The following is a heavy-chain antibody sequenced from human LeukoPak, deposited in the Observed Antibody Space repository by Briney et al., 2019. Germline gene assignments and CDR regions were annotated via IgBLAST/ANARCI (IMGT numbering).Heavy chain of an antibody. J-gene: IGHJ6*02. Sequence: PGGSLRLSCAASGFTVGTNHMSWVRQAPGKGLEWVSGISGSGGSTYYADSVKGRFTISRDNSKNTLYLQVNSLRAEDTAVYYCAKVIGDSSGYFYYYGMDVWGQGTTVTVSS. CDR3: AKVIGDSSGYFYYYGMDV. D-gene: IGHD3-22*01. V-gene: IGHV3-23*01. CDR1: GFTVGTNH. CDR2: ISGSGGST.